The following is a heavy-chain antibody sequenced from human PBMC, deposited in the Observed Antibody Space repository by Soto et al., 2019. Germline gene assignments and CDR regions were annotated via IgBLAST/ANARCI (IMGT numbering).Heavy chain of an antibody. D-gene: IGHD2-15*01. J-gene: IGHJ6*02. V-gene: IGHV1-46*01. CDR1: GYTFTSYY. Sequence: ASVKVSCKASGYTFTSYYMHWVRQAPGQGLEWMGIINPSGGSTSYAQKFQGRVTMTRGTSTSTVYMELSSLRSEDTAVYYCARGYCSGGSWCGMDVWGQGTTVTVSS. CDR3: ARGYCSGGSWCGMDV. CDR2: INPSGGST.